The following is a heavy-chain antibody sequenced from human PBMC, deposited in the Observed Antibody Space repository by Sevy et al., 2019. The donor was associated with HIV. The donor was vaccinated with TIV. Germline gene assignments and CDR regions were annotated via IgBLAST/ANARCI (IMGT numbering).Heavy chain of an antibody. V-gene: IGHV5-51*01. CDR1: AYTFTTHW. D-gene: IGHD6-19*01. Sequence: GESRKISCKGSAYTFTTHWIGWVRQMPGKGLEWMGIMSPGDSDPRYSPSFQGQVTMSVAKSVSTAYLQWHSLETSDTAIYYCARLDSYSIGWSPRYYFDYWGQGTLVTVSS. CDR2: MSPGDSDP. CDR3: ARLDSYSIGWSPRYYFDY. J-gene: IGHJ4*02.